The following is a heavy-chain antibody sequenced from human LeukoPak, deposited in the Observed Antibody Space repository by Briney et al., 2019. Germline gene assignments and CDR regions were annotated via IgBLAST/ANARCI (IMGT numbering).Heavy chain of an antibody. J-gene: IGHJ6*03. CDR2: ISSSSSYI. V-gene: IGHV3-21*01. Sequence: GGSLRLSCVASGFTFSSYSMNWVRQAPGKVLEWVSSISSSSSYIYYADSVKGRFTISRDNAKNSLYLQMNSLRAEDTAVYYCSRGGYSSSWFDYYYYYYMDVWGKGTTVTISS. D-gene: IGHD6-13*01. CDR1: GFTFSSYS. CDR3: SRGGYSSSWFDYYYYYYMDV.